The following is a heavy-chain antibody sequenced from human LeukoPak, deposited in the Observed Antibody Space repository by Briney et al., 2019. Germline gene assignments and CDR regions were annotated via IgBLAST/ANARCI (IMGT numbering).Heavy chain of an antibody. Sequence: TASETLSLTCTVSGGSISSYYWSWIRQPPGKGLEWIGYIYYSGSTNYNPSLKSRVTISVDTSKNQFSLKLSSVTAADTAVYYCARGRVEGGYYFDYWGQGTLVTVSS. CDR3: ARGRVEGGYYFDY. CDR1: GGSISSYY. V-gene: IGHV4-59*08. D-gene: IGHD5-24*01. CDR2: IYYSGST. J-gene: IGHJ4*02.